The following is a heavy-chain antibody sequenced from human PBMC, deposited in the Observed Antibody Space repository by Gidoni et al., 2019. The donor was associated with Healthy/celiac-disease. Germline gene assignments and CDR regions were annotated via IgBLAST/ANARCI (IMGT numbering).Heavy chain of an antibody. V-gene: IGHV4-34*01. Sequence: QVQLQQWGAGLLKPSETLSLTCAVYGGSFSGYYWSWIRQPPGKGLEWIGEINHSGSTNYNPSLKSRATISVDTSKNQFSLKLSSVTAADTAVYYCAREARSSSSRSGSYYYMDVWGKGTTVTVSS. J-gene: IGHJ6*03. D-gene: IGHD6-6*01. CDR2: INHSGST. CDR1: GGSFSGYY. CDR3: AREARSSSSRSGSYYYMDV.